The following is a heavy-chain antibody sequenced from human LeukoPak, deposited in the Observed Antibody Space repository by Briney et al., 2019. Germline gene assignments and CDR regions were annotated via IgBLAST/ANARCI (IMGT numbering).Heavy chain of an antibody. D-gene: IGHD6-19*01. CDR1: GYTFTSYD. Sequence: GASVKVSCKASGYTFTSYDINWVRQDAGQGLEWMGWMNPNSGNTGYAQKFQGRVTITRNTSISTAYMELSSLRSEDTAVYYCARVLRQWLVFPFGYWGQGTLVTVSS. CDR2: MNPNSGNT. V-gene: IGHV1-8*03. CDR3: ARVLRQWLVFPFGY. J-gene: IGHJ4*02.